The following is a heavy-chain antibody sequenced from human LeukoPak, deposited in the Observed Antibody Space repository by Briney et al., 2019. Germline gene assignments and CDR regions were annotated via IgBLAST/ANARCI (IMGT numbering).Heavy chain of an antibody. D-gene: IGHD2-2*01. J-gene: IGHJ5*02. Sequence: ASVKVSCKASGYTFTSYYMHWVRQAPGQGLEWMGIINPSGGSTSYAQKFQGRVTMTRDMSTSTVYMELSSLRSDDTAVYYCARDQNVVVPAARFDPWGQGTLVTVSS. CDR3: ARDQNVVVPAARFDP. V-gene: IGHV1-46*01. CDR1: GYTFTSYY. CDR2: INPSGGST.